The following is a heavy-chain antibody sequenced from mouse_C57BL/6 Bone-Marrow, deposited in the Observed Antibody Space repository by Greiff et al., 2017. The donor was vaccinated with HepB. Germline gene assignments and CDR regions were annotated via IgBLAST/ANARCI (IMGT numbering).Heavy chain of an antibody. D-gene: IGHD2-3*01. CDR2: INPNYGTT. CDR3: ARRGLLPRYWYFDV. J-gene: IGHJ1*03. V-gene: IGHV1-39*01. Sequence: EVQLQESGPELVKPGASVKISCKASGYSFTDYNMNWVKQSNGKSLEWIGVINPNYGTTSYNQKFKGKATLTVDQSSSTAYMQLNSLTSEDSAVYYCARRGLLPRYWYFDVWGTGTTVTVSS. CDR1: GYSFTDYN.